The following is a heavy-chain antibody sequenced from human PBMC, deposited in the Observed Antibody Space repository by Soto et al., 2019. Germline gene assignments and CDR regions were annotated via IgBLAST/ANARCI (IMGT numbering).Heavy chain of an antibody. J-gene: IGHJ4*02. CDR2: YISNDEN. Sequence: QVTLKESGPVLVTPTETLTLTCTVSGFSLSNARMGVSWLRQPPGKALEWLAHYISNDENPYSTSLKSRLTTXKXXSNSQVVLTMTNMDPVDTATYYCARALSGGYSYDYWGQGTLVTVSS. V-gene: IGHV2-26*01. CDR1: GFSLSNARMG. D-gene: IGHD6-19*01. CDR3: ARALSGGYSYDY.